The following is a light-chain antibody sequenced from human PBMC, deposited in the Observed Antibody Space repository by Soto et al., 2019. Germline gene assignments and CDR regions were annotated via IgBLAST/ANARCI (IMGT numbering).Light chain of an antibody. CDR1: SSDVGSNNR. J-gene: IGLJ1*01. Sequence: QSVLTQPPSVSGSPGQSVAISCTGTSSDVGSNNRVSWYQQPPGAVPKLIIYNSYQRPSGVPDRFSGSKSGTSASLAISGLQSEDEADYYCAAWDASLNGYVFGAGTKVTVL. V-gene: IGLV1-44*01. CDR3: AAWDASLNGYV. CDR2: NSY.